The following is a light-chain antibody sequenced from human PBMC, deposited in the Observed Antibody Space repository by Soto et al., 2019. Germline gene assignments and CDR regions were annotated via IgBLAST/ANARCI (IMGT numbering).Light chain of an antibody. CDR2: GAS. J-gene: IGKJ3*01. CDR3: QQYGSSPS. V-gene: IGKV3-20*01. Sequence: EIVLTQSPGTLSLSPGDRATLSCRASQSVSGNYVAWYQQTPGHAPRLLIFGASSRATGIPDRFSGSGSGTDFTLTISRLEPEDFAVYYCQQYGSSPSFGPGSKVDIK. CDR1: QSVSGNY.